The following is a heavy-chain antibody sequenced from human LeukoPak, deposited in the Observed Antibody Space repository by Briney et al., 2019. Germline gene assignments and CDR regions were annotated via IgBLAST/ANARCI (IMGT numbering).Heavy chain of an antibody. V-gene: IGHV3-7*03. J-gene: IGHJ4*02. CDR1: GFSFNSYW. D-gene: IGHD4-11*01. CDR2: IRQDGSER. CDR3: AKDHTVTNPSWFDY. Sequence: PGGSLRLPCAASGFSFNSYWMSWVRQAPGTGLEWVANIRQDGSERYYADSLKGRFTISRDNSKNTLYLQMDSLRAEDTAVYYCAKDHTVTNPSWFDYWGQGTLVTVSS.